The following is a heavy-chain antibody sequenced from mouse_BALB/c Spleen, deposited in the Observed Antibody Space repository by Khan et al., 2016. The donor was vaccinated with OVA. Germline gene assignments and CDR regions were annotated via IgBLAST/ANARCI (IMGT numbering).Heavy chain of an antibody. J-gene: IGHJ2*01. CDR2: INPSSGYT. V-gene: IGHV1-7*01. CDR1: GYTFSTYW. Sequence: QVQLKESGAELAKPGASVKMSCKASGYTFSTYWIHWVKQRPGQGLEWIGYINPSSGYTYYNQRFNDKAILTADKSSSTAYMQLSSLTSEDSAVYYCARDRIDYWGQGTTLTVSS. CDR3: ARDRIDY.